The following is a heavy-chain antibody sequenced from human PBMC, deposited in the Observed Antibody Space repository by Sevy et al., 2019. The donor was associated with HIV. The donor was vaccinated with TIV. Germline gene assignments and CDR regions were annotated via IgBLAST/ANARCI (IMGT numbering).Heavy chain of an antibody. CDR2: IIPIFGTA. CDR3: AREGTGAADSYYYYMDV. J-gene: IGHJ6*03. V-gene: IGHV1-69*13. D-gene: IGHD6-13*01. Sequence: ASVKVSCKASGGTFSSYAVSWVRQAPGQGLEWMGGIIPIFGTANYAQKFQGRVTITADESTSTAYMELSSLRSEDTAVYYCAREGTGAADSYYYYMDVWGKGTTVTVSS. CDR1: GGTFSSYA.